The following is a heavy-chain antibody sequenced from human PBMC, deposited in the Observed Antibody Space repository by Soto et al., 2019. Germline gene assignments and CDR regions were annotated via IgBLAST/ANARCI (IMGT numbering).Heavy chain of an antibody. Sequence: GGSLRLSCAASGFTFSRYDMHWVRQVRGKGLEWIAVIGTAGDTYYPGSVEGRFAMSRDNAKSSSYLQMNNLRTDDTAVYYCARLTNWNSTGMDVWGQGTTVTVSS. D-gene: IGHD1-1*01. CDR1: GFTFSRYD. CDR3: ARLTNWNSTGMDV. J-gene: IGHJ6*02. CDR2: IGTAGDT. V-gene: IGHV3-13*01.